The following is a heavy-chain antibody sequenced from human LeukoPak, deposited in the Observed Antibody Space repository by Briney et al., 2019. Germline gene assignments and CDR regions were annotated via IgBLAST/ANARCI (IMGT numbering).Heavy chain of an antibody. D-gene: IGHD6-13*01. CDR2: IYYGGST. Sequence: SETLSLTCTVSGYSISSGYYWGWIRQPPMKGLEWIGTIYYGGSTYYNPSPKSRVTISVDTSKNQFSLKLSSVTAADTAVYYCARIYSSSWFLNWFDPWGQGTLVTVSS. CDR3: ARIYSSSWFLNWFDP. V-gene: IGHV4-38-2*02. CDR1: GYSISSGYY. J-gene: IGHJ5*02.